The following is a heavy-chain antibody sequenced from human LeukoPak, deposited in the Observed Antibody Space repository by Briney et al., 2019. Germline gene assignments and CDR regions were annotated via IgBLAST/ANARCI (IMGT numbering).Heavy chain of an antibody. CDR2: IYSSGST. J-gene: IGHJ3*02. Sequence: SETLSLTCTVSYGSISDYCWSWIRQPAGKGLEWIGRIYSSGSTNYNPSLESRVIMSVDTSKNQFSLKLTSVTAADTAVYYCARQDILTGFDAFDIWGQGTMVTVSS. D-gene: IGHD3-9*01. CDR1: YGSISDYC. CDR3: ARQDILTGFDAFDI. V-gene: IGHV4-4*07.